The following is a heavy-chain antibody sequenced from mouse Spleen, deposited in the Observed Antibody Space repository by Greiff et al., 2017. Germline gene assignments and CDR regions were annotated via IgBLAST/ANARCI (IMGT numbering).Heavy chain of an antibody. CDR2: ISSGGGST. Sequence: EVQLVESGGGLVKPGGSLKLSCAASGFAFSSYDMSWVRQTPEKRLEWVAYISSGGGSTYYPDTVKGRFTISRDNAKNTLYLQMSSLKSEDTAMYYCARHPYPLYAMDYWGQGTSVTVSS. CDR3: ARHPYPLYAMDY. D-gene: IGHD6-5*01. J-gene: IGHJ4*01. V-gene: IGHV5-12-1*01. CDR1: GFAFSSYD.